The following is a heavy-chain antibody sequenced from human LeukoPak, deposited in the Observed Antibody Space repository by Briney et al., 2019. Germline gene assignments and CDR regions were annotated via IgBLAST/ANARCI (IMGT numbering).Heavy chain of an antibody. CDR3: AKDIFSSSGGMDV. J-gene: IGHJ6*02. V-gene: IGHV3-9*01. D-gene: IGHD6-6*01. CDR1: GFTFDDYA. Sequence: GRSLRLSCAASGFTFDDYAVHWVRQAPGKGLEWDSGINWNSGSIGYADSVKGRFTISRDNAKNSLYLQMNSLRAEDTALYYCAKDIFSSSGGMDVWGQGTTVTVSS. CDR2: INWNSGSI.